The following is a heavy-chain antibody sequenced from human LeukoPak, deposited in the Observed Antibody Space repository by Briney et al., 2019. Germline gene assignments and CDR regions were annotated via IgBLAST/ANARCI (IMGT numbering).Heavy chain of an antibody. CDR3: AREDPQTTVPEGMDV. Sequence: SETLSLTCTVSGGSISHYYWSWIRQSPGKGLEWIGYIYYSGTTNYNPSLKSRVTISVDTSMNQFSLQLRSVTAADTAVYYCAREDPQTTVPEGMDVWGQGTTVIVSS. CDR1: GGSISHYY. D-gene: IGHD4-17*01. CDR2: IYYSGTT. V-gene: IGHV4-59*01. J-gene: IGHJ6*02.